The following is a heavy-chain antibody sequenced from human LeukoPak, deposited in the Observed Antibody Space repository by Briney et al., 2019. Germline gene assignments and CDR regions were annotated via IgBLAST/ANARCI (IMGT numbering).Heavy chain of an antibody. V-gene: IGHV4-38-2*02. Sequence: SETLSLTCTVSGYSISSGYYWGWIRQPPGKGLEWIGSIYHSGSTYYNPSLKSRVTISVDTSKNQFSLKLSSVTAADTAVYYCARQRQPYYYGSGSRISWFDPWGQGTLVTVSS. J-gene: IGHJ5*02. CDR3: ARQRQPYYYGSGSRISWFDP. CDR2: IYHSGST. D-gene: IGHD3-10*01. CDR1: GYSISSGYY.